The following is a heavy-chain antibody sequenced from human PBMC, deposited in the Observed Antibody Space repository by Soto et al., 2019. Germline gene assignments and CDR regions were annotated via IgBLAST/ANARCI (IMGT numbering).Heavy chain of an antibody. CDR3: AASIFYYGMDV. CDR2: IYPGDSDT. CDR1: GYTFTHYW. V-gene: IGHV5-51*01. Sequence: GESLKISCKGSGYTFTHYWIGLVRQMPGKGLEWMGIIYPGDSDTKYNPSFQGQVTISADKSITTTYLRWTSLKASDTAIYYCAASIFYYGMDVWGQGTTVTVSS. J-gene: IGHJ6*02.